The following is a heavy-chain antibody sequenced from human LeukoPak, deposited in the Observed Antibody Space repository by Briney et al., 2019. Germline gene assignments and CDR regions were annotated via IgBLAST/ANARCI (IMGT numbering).Heavy chain of an antibody. CDR2: MNPNSGNT. CDR3: ASRDCSGGSCYAGFDP. D-gene: IGHD2-15*01. CDR1: GDTFTSYD. Sequence: ASVKVSCKASGDTFTSYDINWVRQATGQGLEWMGWMNPNSGNTGYAQKFQGRVTMTRNTSISTAYMELSSLRSEDTAVYYCASRDCSGGSCYAGFDPWGQGTLVTVSS. V-gene: IGHV1-8*01. J-gene: IGHJ5*02.